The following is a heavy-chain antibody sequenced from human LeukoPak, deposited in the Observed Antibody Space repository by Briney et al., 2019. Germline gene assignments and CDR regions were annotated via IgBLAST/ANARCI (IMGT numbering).Heavy chain of an antibody. CDR1: GGSISSSSYY. J-gene: IGHJ5*02. Sequence: PSETLSLTCTVSGGSISSSSYYWGWIRQPPVKGLEWIGSIYTYYSGGTYYSPSLKSRVTISADTSKNQFSLKLFSMTAADTAVYYCARVGQRGYNYGWFDPWGQGTLVTVSS. CDR3: ARVGQRGYNYGWFDP. D-gene: IGHD5-24*01. CDR2: IYTYYSGGT. V-gene: IGHV4-39*07.